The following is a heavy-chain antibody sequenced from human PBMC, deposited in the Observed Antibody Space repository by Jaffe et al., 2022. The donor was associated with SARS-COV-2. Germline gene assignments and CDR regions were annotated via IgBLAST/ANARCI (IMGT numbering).Heavy chain of an antibody. J-gene: IGHJ6*02. D-gene: IGHD3-16*01. CDR3: ARDWGYGLDV. CDR2: LKSDGSST. V-gene: IGHV3-74*01. CDR1: GFTFNTHW. Sequence: EVQLVESGGGLVQPGGSLRLSCAASGFTFNTHWMHWVRQAPGKGLVWVSHLKSDGSSTSYADSVKGRFTISRDNTKNTLYLQMNSLRAEDTAVYYCARDWGYGLDVWGQGTTVTVSS.